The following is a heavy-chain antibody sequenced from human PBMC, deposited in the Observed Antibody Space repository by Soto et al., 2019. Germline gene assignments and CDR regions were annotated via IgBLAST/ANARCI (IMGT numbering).Heavy chain of an antibody. J-gene: IGHJ5*02. CDR1: GGSISSFY. CDR2: VYYTGDT. Sequence: SETLSLTCTVSGGSISSFYWSWIRQPPGKGLEWLGYVYYTGDTNYNPSLKSRLTISVDTSKNQFSLNLTSVTAADTAVYFCARGVWEYSSSLYYIDPWGQGTLVTVSS. V-gene: IGHV4-59*08. D-gene: IGHD6-6*01. CDR3: ARGVWEYSSSLYYIDP.